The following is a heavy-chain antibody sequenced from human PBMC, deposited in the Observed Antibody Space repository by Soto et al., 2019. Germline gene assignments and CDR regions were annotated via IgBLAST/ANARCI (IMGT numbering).Heavy chain of an antibody. D-gene: IGHD3-22*01. CDR1: GYSFAGYW. J-gene: IGHJ4*02. CDR3: ARQIYDSDTGPNFQYYFDS. V-gene: IGHV5-10-1*01. CDR2: TDPSDSQT. Sequence: GESLKISCKGSGYSFAGYWITWVRQKPGKGLEWMGRTDPSDSQTYYSPSFRGHVTISATKSITTVFLQWSSLRASDTAMYYCARQIYDSDTGPNFQYYFDSWGQGTPVTVSS.